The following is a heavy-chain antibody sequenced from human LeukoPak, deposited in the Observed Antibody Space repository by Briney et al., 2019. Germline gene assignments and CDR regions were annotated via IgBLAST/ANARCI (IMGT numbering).Heavy chain of an antibody. J-gene: IGHJ4*02. CDR3: ARRGSEFGELDY. CDR2: IYYSGST. D-gene: IGHD3-10*01. CDR1: GGSISSSSYY. V-gene: IGHV4-39*01. Sequence: SETLSLTCTVSGGSISSSSYYWGWTRQPPGKGLEWIGSIYYSGSTYYNPSLKSRVTTSVDTSKNQFSLKLSSVTAADTAVYYCARRGSEFGELDYWGQGTLVTVSS.